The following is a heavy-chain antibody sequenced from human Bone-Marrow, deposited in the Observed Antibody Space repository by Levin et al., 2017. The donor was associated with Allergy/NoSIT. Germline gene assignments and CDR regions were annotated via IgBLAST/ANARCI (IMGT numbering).Heavy chain of an antibody. CDR1: GFTFRTYD. Sequence: QSGGSLRLSCAASGFTFRTYDMHWVRQAPDKGLEWVAKISYDGRNKYYGDSLKGRFTISRDNSKDTLDLQMNSLTAEDTGVYYCAKGDPGPTFGVVSPTYYYAMDVWGQGTTVTVSS. J-gene: IGHJ6*02. CDR3: AKGDPGPTFGVVSPTYYYAMDV. D-gene: IGHD3-3*01. V-gene: IGHV3-30*18. CDR2: ISYDGRNK.